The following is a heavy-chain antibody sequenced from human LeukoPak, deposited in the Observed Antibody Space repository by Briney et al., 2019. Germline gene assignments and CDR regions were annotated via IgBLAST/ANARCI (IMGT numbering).Heavy chain of an antibody. J-gene: IGHJ4*02. CDR3: ARGAGYSSN. Sequence: SETLSLTCAVYGGSFSGYYWSWIRQPPGKGLEWIGEINHSGSTNYNPSLKSRVTISVDTSKNQISLKLSSVTAADTAVYYCARGAGYSSNWGQGTLVTVSS. CDR1: GGSFSGYY. V-gene: IGHV4-34*01. D-gene: IGHD6-13*01. CDR2: INHSGST.